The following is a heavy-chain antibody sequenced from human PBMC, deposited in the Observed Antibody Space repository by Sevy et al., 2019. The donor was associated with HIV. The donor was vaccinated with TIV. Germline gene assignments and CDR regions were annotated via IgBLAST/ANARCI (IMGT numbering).Heavy chain of an antibody. Sequence: GGSLRLSCAASGFIFSGYWMSWVRQAPGRGLELVSVIYSDGRTYYADSVKGRFTISRDNSKNRLYLHMNNLRPEDTAVYYCAGDRYYDASGYYCYYYGMDVWGQGTTVTVSS. CDR2: IYSDGRT. D-gene: IGHD3-22*01. V-gene: IGHV3-66*01. J-gene: IGHJ6*02. CDR3: AGDRYYDASGYYCYYYGMDV. CDR1: GFIFSGYW.